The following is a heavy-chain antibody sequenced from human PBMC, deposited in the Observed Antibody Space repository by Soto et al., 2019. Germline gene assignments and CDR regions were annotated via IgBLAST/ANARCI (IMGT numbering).Heavy chain of an antibody. J-gene: IGHJ6*02. CDR3: ARACGVYKGVGMDV. V-gene: IGHV1-3*01. Sequence: ASVKVSCKASGYTFTSYAMHWVRQAPGQRLEWMGWINAGNGNTKYSQKFQGRVTITRDTSTSTAYMELSSLRSEDPAVYYCARACGVYKGVGMDVWGQGTTVTVSS. D-gene: IGHD6-13*01. CDR1: GYTFTSYA. CDR2: INAGNGNT.